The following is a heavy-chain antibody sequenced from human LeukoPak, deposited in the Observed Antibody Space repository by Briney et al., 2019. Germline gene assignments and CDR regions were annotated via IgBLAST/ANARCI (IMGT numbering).Heavy chain of an antibody. D-gene: IGHD3-22*01. V-gene: IGHV5-51*01. CDR3: ARPHFDSSGFEFDY. Sequence: HGESLKISCKGSGYSFTNFWIGWVRQMPGKGLEWMGIIYPGDSDTRYSPSFQGQVTISADKSISTAYLQWSSLKASDTAMYYCARPHFDSSGFEFDYWGQGTLVTVSS. J-gene: IGHJ4*02. CDR2: IYPGDSDT. CDR1: GYSFTNFW.